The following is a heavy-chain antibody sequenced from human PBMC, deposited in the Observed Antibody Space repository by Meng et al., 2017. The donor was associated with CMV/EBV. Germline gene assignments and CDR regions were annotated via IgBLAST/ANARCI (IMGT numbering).Heavy chain of an antibody. Sequence: FSSYAISWGRQAPGQGLEWMGGIIPIFGTANYAQKFQGRVTITTDESTSTAYMELSSLRSEDTAVYYCARSLRYCSSTSCYTPVGYWGQGTLVTVSS. D-gene: IGHD2-2*02. CDR1: FSSYA. CDR3: ARSLRYCSSTSCYTPVGY. V-gene: IGHV1-69*05. J-gene: IGHJ4*02. CDR2: IIPIFGTA.